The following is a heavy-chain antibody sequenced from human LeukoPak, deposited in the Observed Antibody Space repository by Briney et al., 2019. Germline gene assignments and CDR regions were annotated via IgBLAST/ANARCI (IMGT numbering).Heavy chain of an antibody. CDR1: GFIFETYW. D-gene: IGHD3-10*01. V-gene: IGHV3-7*03. CDR3: ARKAAGWGVLDR. CDR2: MKHDGSEE. Sequence: GGSLRLSCAASGFIFETYWMNWVRQVPGEGLEWVANMKHDGSEEYYVESVKGRFIISRDNANKLLYLQMNSLRAEDTAIYYCARKAAGWGVLDRWGQGLLVTVSS. J-gene: IGHJ4*02.